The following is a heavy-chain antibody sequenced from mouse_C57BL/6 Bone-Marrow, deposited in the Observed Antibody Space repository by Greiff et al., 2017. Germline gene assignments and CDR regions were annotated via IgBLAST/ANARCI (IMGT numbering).Heavy chain of an antibody. V-gene: IGHV14-4*01. Sequence: VQLQQSGAELVRPGASVKLSCTASGFNIKDDYMHWVKQRPEQGLEWIGWIDPENGDTEYASKFQGKATITADTSSNTAYLQLSSLTSEDTAVYYCSYYYGEGYFDVWGTGTTVTVSS. D-gene: IGHD1-1*01. CDR3: SYYYGEGYFDV. CDR1: GFNIKDDY. CDR2: IDPENGDT. J-gene: IGHJ1*03.